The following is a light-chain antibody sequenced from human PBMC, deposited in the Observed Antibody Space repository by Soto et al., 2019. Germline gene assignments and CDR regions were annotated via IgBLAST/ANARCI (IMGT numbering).Light chain of an antibody. CDR1: QGISTY. CDR2: SAY. V-gene: IGKV1-16*02. J-gene: IGKJ5*01. Sequence: DIQMTQSPPSLSASVGDRVTITCRASQGISTYLAWIQQKPGKAPKSLIYSAYSLQSGVPSKFTGRGSGTDFTLTINSLQPEDFANYYCQQYYNYQITFGQGTRLEIK. CDR3: QQYYNYQIT.